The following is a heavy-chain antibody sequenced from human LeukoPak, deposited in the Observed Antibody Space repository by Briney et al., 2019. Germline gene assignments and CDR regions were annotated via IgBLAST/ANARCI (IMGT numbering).Heavy chain of an antibody. CDR3: ARDSQPGYLDVFEL. D-gene: IGHD2-15*01. CDR2: FHHSGNT. CDR1: GDSLTNYY. J-gene: IGHJ3*01. V-gene: IGHV4-59*01. Sequence: PSETLSLTCIVSGDSLTNYYWSWIRKPPGKGLEWVGYFHHSGNTKYNPSFRSRVTMSVDTSKIQFSLKLISVTAADTAVYYCARDSQPGYLDVFELWGQGTMVTVSS.